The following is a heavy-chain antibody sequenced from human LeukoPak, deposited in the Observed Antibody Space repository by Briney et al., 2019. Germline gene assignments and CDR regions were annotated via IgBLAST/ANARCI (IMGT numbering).Heavy chain of an antibody. CDR3: TRYTYYGSATNYFDH. D-gene: IGHD3-10*01. Sequence: GGSLRLSCAASGFTFDDYAMHWVRHAPGPGLEWVSLISWEGDTTYYSDSVRGRFTISRDNSKNSLYLQMTRLTADDTAFYYCTRYTYYGSATNYFDHCGQGTLVSDPS. CDR2: ISWEGDTT. J-gene: IGHJ4*02. V-gene: IGHV3-43D*04. CDR1: GFTFDDYA.